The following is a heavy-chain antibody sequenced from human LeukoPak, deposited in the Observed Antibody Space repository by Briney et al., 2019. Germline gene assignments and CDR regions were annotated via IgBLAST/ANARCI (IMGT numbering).Heavy chain of an antibody. V-gene: IGHV1-46*01. CDR3: ARGIGLGDYVDYYYYMDV. CDR1: GYTFTSYY. J-gene: IGHJ6*03. D-gene: IGHD4-17*01. Sequence: ASVTVSCKASGYTFTSYYMHWVRQAPGQGLEWMGIINPSGGSTSYAQKFQGRVTMTRDMSTSTVYMELSSLRSEDTAVYYCARGIGLGDYVDYYYYMDVWGKGTTVTVSS. CDR2: INPSGGST.